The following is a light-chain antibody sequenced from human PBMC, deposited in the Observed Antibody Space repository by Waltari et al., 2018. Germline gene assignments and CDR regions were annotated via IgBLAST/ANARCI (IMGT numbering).Light chain of an antibody. CDR3: QQYYSRRT. Sequence: QSSIYNVSDNNLIAWYQQNTGEPPNLLFYGASTRPSGVPDRFSGSGSATDFTLTISSLQAEDVAVYYCQQYYSRRTFGQGTRVEIK. CDR1: QSSIYNVSDNNL. J-gene: IGKJ1*01. CDR2: GAS. V-gene: IGKV4-1*01.